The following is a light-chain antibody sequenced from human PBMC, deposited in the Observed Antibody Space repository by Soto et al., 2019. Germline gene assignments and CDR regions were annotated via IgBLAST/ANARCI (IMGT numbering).Light chain of an antibody. J-gene: IGKJ5*01. Sequence: IQMTQSPASLSVSVGDRVTITCRASQSINNYLNWYLQRPGQAPKLQIRSASTLQRGVPSRFSGSGSRTEFTLTIAELQPDKVRTNYCQQSLTMLVTCGHGTLLE. CDR2: SAS. CDR3: QQSLTMLVT. V-gene: IGKV1-39*01. CDR1: QSINNY.